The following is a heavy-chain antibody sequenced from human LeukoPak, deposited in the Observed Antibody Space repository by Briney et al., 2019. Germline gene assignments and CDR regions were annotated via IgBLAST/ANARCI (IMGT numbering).Heavy chain of an antibody. J-gene: IGHJ5*02. CDR3: ARGLSSSSWYNWFDP. D-gene: IGHD6-13*01. V-gene: IGHV4-59*08. CDR1: GGSISSYY. CDR2: IYYSGST. Sequence: ASETLSLTCTVSGGSISSYYWSWIRQPPGKGLEWIGYIYYSGSTNYNPSLKSRVTISVDTSKNQFSLKLSSVTAADTAVYFCARGLSSSSWYNWFDPWGQGTLVTVSS.